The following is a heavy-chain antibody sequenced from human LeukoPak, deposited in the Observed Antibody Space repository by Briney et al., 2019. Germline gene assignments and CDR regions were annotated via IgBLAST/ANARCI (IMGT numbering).Heavy chain of an antibody. Sequence: ASVKVSCKGSGYTFTSYGISWVRQAPGQGLEWMGWISVYNGNTNYAQKFQGRVTMTTDTSTSTAYMELRSLRSDDTAVYHCAMQSRSSSYDYWGQGTLVTVSS. CDR3: AMQSRSSSYDY. D-gene: IGHD6-13*01. V-gene: IGHV1-18*01. J-gene: IGHJ4*02. CDR1: GYTFTSYG. CDR2: ISVYNGNT.